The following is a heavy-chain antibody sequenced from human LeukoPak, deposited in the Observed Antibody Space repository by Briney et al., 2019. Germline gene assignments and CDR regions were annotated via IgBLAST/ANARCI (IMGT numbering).Heavy chain of an antibody. CDR2: IYHSGST. CDR3: ARSGRGYRSDY. J-gene: IGHJ4*02. Sequence: GSLRLSCAGSGFTFSSYAMSWVRQPPGKGLEWIGEIYHSGSTNYNPSLKSRVTISVDKSKNQFSLKLSSVTAADTAVYYCARSGRGYRSDYWGQGTLVTVSS. CDR1: GFTFSSYAM. D-gene: IGHD5-18*01. V-gene: IGHV4-4*02.